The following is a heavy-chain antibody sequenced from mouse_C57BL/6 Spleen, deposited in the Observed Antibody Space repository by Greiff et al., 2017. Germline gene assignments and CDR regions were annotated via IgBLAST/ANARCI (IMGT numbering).Heavy chain of an antibody. CDR2: IYPSDSET. J-gene: IGHJ1*03. Sequence: QVQLQQPGAELVRPGSSVKLSCKASGYTFTSYWMDWVKQRPGQGLEWIGNIYPSDSETHYNQKFKDKATLTVDKSSSTAYVQLSSLTSEDSAVYYCARSSAYPWYFDVWGTGTTVTVSS. V-gene: IGHV1-61*01. CDR3: ARSSAYPWYFDV. CDR1: GYTFTSYW. D-gene: IGHD5-1*01.